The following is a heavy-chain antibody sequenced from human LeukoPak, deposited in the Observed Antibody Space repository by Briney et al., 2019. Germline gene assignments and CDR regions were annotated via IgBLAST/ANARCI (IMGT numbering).Heavy chain of an antibody. D-gene: IGHD6-13*01. Sequence: TGGSLRLSCAASGFTFSSCWMSWVRQAPGKGLEWVANIKQDGSEKYYVDSVKGRFTISRDNAKNSLYLQMNSLRAEDTAVYYCARESLQGGSWYYFDYWGQGSLVTVSS. CDR2: IKQDGSEK. J-gene: IGHJ4*02. V-gene: IGHV3-7*03. CDR1: GFTFSSCW. CDR3: ARESLQGGSWYYFDY.